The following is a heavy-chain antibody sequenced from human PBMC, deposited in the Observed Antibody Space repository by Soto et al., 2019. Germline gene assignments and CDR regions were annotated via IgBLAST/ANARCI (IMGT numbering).Heavy chain of an antibody. CDR3: ARVGVDYIWGSYPRLKWPMNDAFAI. D-gene: IGHD3-16*02. Sequence: PSETLSLTCTVSGGSISSYYWSWIRQPPGKGLEWIGYIYYSGSTNYNPSLKSRVTISVDTSKNQFSLKLSSVTAADTAVYYCARVGVDYIWGSYPRLKWPMNDAFAIWGQGTMVTVSS. CDR1: GGSISSYY. V-gene: IGHV4-59*01. J-gene: IGHJ3*02. CDR2: IYYSGST.